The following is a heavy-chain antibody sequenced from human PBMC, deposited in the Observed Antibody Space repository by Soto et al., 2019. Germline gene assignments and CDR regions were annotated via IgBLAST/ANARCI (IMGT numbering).Heavy chain of an antibody. J-gene: IGHJ5*02. Sequence: SETLSLTCAVYGGSFRGYYWSWIRQPPGKGLEWIGEINHSGSTNYNPSLKSRVTISVDTSKNQFSLKLSSVTAADTAVYYCARRLSGSYSGWFDPWGQGTLVTVSS. CDR3: ARRLSGSYSGWFDP. D-gene: IGHD1-26*01. CDR1: GGSFRGYY. CDR2: INHSGST. V-gene: IGHV4-34*01.